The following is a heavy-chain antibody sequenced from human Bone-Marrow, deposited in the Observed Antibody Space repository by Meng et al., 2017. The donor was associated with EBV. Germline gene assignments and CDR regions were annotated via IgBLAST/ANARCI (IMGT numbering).Heavy chain of an antibody. CDR1: GYTFTECG. CDR3: AKDGWLGY. J-gene: IGHJ4*02. D-gene: IGHD6-19*01. V-gene: IGHV3-23*04. Sequence: VQLVQSGSELKKPGASLNVSCKASGYTFTECGTNWVRQAPGQGLEWVSGISGGGGSTYYADSVKGRFTISRDNSKNTLYLQMNSLRAEDTAVYYCAKDGWLGYWGQGTLVTVSS. CDR2: ISGGGGST.